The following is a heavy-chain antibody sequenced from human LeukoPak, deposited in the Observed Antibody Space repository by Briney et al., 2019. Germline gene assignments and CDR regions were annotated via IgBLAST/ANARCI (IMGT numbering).Heavy chain of an antibody. D-gene: IGHD1-7*01. CDR2: IYTSGTT. CDR3: ARGIGTTNFDY. CDR1: GDSTNGYC. Sequence: SETLSLTCTVSGDSTNGYCWSWIRQPAGEGLEWIGRIYTSGTTNYNPSLKSRVTMSVDTSKTQFSLRLNSVTAADTAVYYCARGIGTTNFDYWGQGALVTVSS. V-gene: IGHV4-4*07. J-gene: IGHJ4*02.